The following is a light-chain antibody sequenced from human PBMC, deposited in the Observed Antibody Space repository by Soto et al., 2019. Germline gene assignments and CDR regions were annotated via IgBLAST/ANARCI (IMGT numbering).Light chain of an antibody. CDR1: RSNIGAGYD. Sequence: QSVLTQPPSVSGAPGQTVTISCTGSRSNIGAGYDIHWYQFLPGTAPKLLLYSFNKRPSGIPDRFSGSKSGTSASLAISGLQPDVQADYYCQSYDDRLSGSVVFGTGTKVTVL. CDR2: SFN. J-gene: IGLJ1*01. V-gene: IGLV1-40*01. CDR3: QSYDDRLSGSVV.